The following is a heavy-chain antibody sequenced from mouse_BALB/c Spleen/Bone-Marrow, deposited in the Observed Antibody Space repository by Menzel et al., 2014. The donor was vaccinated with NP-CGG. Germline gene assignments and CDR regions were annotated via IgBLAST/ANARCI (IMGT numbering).Heavy chain of an antibody. Sequence: DVKLVESGGGLVKPGGSLKLSCAASGFTFSDYYMYWVRQTPEKRLEWVATISDGGSYTYYPDSVKGRFTISRDNAENNLYLQMSSLKSEDTAMYYCARDGNYYAMDYWGQGTSVTVSS. J-gene: IGHJ4*01. D-gene: IGHD2-1*01. CDR3: ARDGNYYAMDY. CDR2: ISDGGSYT. V-gene: IGHV5-4*02. CDR1: GFTFSDYY.